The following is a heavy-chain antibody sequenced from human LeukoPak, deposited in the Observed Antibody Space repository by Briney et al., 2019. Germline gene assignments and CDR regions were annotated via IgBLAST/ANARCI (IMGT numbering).Heavy chain of an antibody. Sequence: SQTLSLTCVVSGYSVTSNSASWNWIRPSPSRGLEGLGRTYYKSTWYNDYAVSVKSRITITPDTSKKQFSLQLNSVTPEDTAAYYCARGMRAHSNFPYFDSWGQGSRVTVSS. J-gene: IGHJ4*02. CDR1: GYSVTSNSAS. CDR3: ARGMRAHSNFPYFDS. CDR2: TYYKSTWYN. V-gene: IGHV6-1*01. D-gene: IGHD4-11*01.